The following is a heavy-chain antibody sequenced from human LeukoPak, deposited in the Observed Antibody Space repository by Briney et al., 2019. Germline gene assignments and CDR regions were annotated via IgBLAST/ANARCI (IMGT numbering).Heavy chain of an antibody. CDR3: ARENRYSSSWSRGAFDI. CDR1: GFTVSSNY. D-gene: IGHD6-13*01. J-gene: IGHJ3*02. V-gene: IGHV3-53*01. CDR2: IYSGGST. Sequence: GGSLRLSCAASGFTVSSNYMSWVRQAPGKGLEWVSVIYSGGSTYYADSVKGRFTISRDNSKNTLYPQMNSLRAEDTAVYYCARENRYSSSWSRGAFDIWGQGTMVTVSS.